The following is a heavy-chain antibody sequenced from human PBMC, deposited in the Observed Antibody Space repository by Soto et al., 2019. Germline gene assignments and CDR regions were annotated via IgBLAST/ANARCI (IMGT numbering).Heavy chain of an antibody. CDR1: GFTFSSYG. CDR2: ISYDGSNK. CDR3: AKDRVGELVLIFYYYYGMDV. Sequence: QVQLVESGGGVVQPGRSLRLSCAASGFTFSSYGMHWVRQAPGKGLEWVAVISYDGSNKYYADSVKGRFTISRDNSKNTLYLQMNSLRAEDTAVYYCAKDRVGELVLIFYYYYGMDVWGQGTTVTVSS. V-gene: IGHV3-30*18. J-gene: IGHJ6*02. D-gene: IGHD3-10*01.